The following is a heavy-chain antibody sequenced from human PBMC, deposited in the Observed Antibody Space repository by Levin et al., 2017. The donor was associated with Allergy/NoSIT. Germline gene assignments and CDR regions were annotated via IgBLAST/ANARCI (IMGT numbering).Heavy chain of an antibody. Sequence: TLSLTCTFSGFSLSTSGMCVSWIRQPPGKALEWLARIDWDDDKYYSTSLKTRLTISKDTSKNQVVLTMTNMDPVDTATYYCARIRKIDSSGYHVDYWGQGTLVTVSS. D-gene: IGHD3-22*01. V-gene: IGHV2-70*11. CDR3: ARIRKIDSSGYHVDY. CDR2: IDWDDDK. CDR1: GFSLSTSGMC. J-gene: IGHJ4*02.